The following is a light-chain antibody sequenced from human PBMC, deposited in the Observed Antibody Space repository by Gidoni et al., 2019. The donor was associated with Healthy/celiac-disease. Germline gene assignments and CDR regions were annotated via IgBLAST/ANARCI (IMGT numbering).Light chain of an antibody. Sequence: EIVLTQSPCTLSLSPGERATLSCRASQSVSSSYYAWYQQKPGQAPRLLIYGAASRATGIPDRFSGSGSGTDFTLTISRLEPEDLAVYYCQQYGSSPGLTFGGGTKVEIK. CDR2: GAA. CDR1: QSVSSSY. V-gene: IGKV3-20*01. J-gene: IGKJ4*01. CDR3: QQYGSSPGLT.